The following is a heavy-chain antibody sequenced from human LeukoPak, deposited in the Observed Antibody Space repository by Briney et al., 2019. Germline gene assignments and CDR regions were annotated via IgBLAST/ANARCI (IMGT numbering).Heavy chain of an antibody. V-gene: IGHV4-34*12. D-gene: IGHD5-24*01. CDR3: ASGAWATRLNS. J-gene: IGHJ4*02. CDR1: GESLNYYY. Sequence: SETLSLTCAGYGESLNYYYWSWIRQSPGKGLEWIGDIFDGKTINYNPSLKSRVTISAVTSSQQFSLNLKSVTAADTAVYFCASGAWATRLNSWAQGALVIVSS. CDR2: IFDGKTI.